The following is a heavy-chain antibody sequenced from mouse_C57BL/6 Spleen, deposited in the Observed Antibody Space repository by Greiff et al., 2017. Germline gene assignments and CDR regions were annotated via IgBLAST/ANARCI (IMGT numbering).Heavy chain of an antibody. CDR1: GYAFSSSW. J-gene: IGHJ1*03. Sequence: VQVVESGPELVKPGASVKISCKASGYAFSSSWMNWVKQRPGKGLEWIGRIYPGDGDTNYNGKFKGKATLTADKSSSTAYMQLSSLTAEDSAVYCGARRGLIYYEYFGVWGTGTTVNVSS. V-gene: IGHV1-82*01. CDR3: ARRGLIYYEYFGV. D-gene: IGHD1-1*01. CDR2: IYPGDGDT.